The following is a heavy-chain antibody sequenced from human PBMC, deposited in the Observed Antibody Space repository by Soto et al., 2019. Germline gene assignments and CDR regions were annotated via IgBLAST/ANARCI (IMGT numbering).Heavy chain of an antibody. CDR1: GYXYTSYL. Sequence: PXEXLKICCKSSGYXYTSYLIAWVRHMPGKGLEWMGLIYPGDSDTRYSPSFQGQVTISADKFISTAYLQLSSMKASDNAMYYCATRGNSHAYFDFWGQGTLGTVSS. J-gene: IGHJ4*02. V-gene: IGHV5-51*01. CDR3: ATRGNSHAYFDF. CDR2: IYPGDSDT. D-gene: IGHD5-18*01.